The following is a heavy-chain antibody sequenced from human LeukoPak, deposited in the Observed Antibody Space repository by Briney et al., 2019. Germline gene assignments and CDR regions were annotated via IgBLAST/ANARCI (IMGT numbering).Heavy chain of an antibody. Sequence: EASVTVSCTASGYTFTSYAMHWVRQAPGQRLEWMGWINAGNGNTKYSQKFQGRVTITRDTSASTAYMELSSLRSEDTAVYYCARDPIAVAGRRSPGGIDYWGQGTLVTVSS. D-gene: IGHD6-19*01. J-gene: IGHJ4*02. V-gene: IGHV1-3*01. CDR1: GYTFTSYA. CDR3: ARDPIAVAGRRSPGGIDY. CDR2: INAGNGNT.